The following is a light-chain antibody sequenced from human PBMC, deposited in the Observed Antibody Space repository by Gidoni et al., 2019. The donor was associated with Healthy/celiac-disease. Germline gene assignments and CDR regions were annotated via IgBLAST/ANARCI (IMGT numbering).Light chain of an antibody. V-gene: IGKV1-33*01. J-gene: IGKJ2*01. CDR1: QDISNY. Sequence: DIQMTQSPSSLSASVGDRVTITCQASQDISNYLNWYHQKPGKAPKLLIYDASNLETGVPSRFSGSGSGTDFTFTISSLQPEDIATYYCQQYDNLLYTFXQXTKLEIK. CDR2: DAS. CDR3: QQYDNLLYT.